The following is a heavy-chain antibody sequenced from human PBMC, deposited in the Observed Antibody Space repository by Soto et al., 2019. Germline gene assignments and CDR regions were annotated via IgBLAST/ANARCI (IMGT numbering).Heavy chain of an antibody. CDR3: ARGPRGWFGYDY. D-gene: IGHD6-19*01. CDR1: GFTFSSSW. CDR2: INSGASTT. V-gene: IGHV3-74*01. Sequence: LRLSCAASGFTFSSSWMHWVRQAPGKGLVWVSRINSGASTTNYADSVKGRFTISRDNAKNTLYLQMDSLTAEDTAVYYCARGPRGWFGYDYWGQGTLVTVSS. J-gene: IGHJ4*02.